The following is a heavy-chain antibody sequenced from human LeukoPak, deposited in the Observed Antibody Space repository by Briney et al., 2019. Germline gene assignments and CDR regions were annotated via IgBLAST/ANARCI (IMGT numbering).Heavy chain of an antibody. CDR3: ARVYYDILTGADDAFDI. Sequence: TGGSLRLSCAASGFTFSDYYMSWIRQAPGKGLEWVSYISSSGSTIYYADSVKGRFTISRDNAKNSLYLQMNSLRAEDTAVYYCARVYYDILTGADDAFDIWGQGTMVTVSS. J-gene: IGHJ3*02. CDR2: ISSSGSTI. CDR1: GFTFSDYY. D-gene: IGHD3-9*01. V-gene: IGHV3-11*01.